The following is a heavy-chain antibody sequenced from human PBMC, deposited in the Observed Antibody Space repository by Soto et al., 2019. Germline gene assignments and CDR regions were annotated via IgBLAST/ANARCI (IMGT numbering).Heavy chain of an antibody. CDR3: ERDRGARPTARYCSGGSCYSGAFDI. V-gene: IGHV3-21*01. CDR1: GFTFSSYS. CDR2: ISSSSNYI. D-gene: IGHD2-15*01. J-gene: IGHJ3*02. Sequence: GGSLRLSCAASGFTFSSYSMNWVRQAPGKGLEWVSSISSSSNYIYYADSVKGRFTISRDNAKNSLYLQMNSLRAEDTAVYYCERDRGARPTARYCSGGSCYSGAFDIWGQGTMVTVSS.